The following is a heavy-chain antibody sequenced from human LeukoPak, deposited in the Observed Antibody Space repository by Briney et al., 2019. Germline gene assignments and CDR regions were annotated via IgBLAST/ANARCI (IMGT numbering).Heavy chain of an antibody. V-gene: IGHV3-30-3*01. CDR3: ATLTTVTHNEFDT. CDR2: ISYDVSDK. J-gene: IGHJ5*02. CDR1: LFTFSMYT. D-gene: IGHD4-4*01. Sequence: GGALILSSAASLFTFSMYTMHGVCEAPGGGVEWGAVISYDVSDKYYADSVKGRFTISTGNSKHTLYLQMTSLRAEDTAVYYCATLTTVTHNEFDTWGQGTLVTVSS.